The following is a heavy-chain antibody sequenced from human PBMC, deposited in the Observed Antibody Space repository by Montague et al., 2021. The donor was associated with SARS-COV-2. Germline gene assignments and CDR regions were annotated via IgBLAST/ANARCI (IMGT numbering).Heavy chain of an antibody. D-gene: IGHD3-9*01. Sequence: SLILSCAASGFTFSSYAMPWVRQAPGKGLEWVAVISYDVSNKYYSDSVKVLFTISRDNSKITLYLQMNSLRAEDTAVCYCARDLLRYFDWSTALLSYYYYGMDVWDQGTTVTVSS. J-gene: IGHJ6*02. CDR1: GFTFSSYA. CDR3: ARDLLRYFDWSTALLSYYYYGMDV. CDR2: ISYDVSNK. V-gene: IGHV3-30-3*01.